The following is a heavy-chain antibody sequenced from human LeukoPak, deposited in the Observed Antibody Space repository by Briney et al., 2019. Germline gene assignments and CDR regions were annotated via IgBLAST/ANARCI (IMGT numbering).Heavy chain of an antibody. V-gene: IGHV1-18*01. D-gene: IGHD3-9*01. CDR2: ISGYNGNT. CDR3: ARDNVDDILTGYYYYYGMDV. J-gene: IGHJ6*02. CDR1: GYTFTSYG. Sequence: ASVKVSCKASGYTFTSYGISWVRQAPGQGLEWMGWISGYNGNTNYAQKLQGRVTMTTDTSTSTAYMELRSLRSDDTAVYYCARDNVDDILTGYYYYYGMDVWGQGTTVTVSS.